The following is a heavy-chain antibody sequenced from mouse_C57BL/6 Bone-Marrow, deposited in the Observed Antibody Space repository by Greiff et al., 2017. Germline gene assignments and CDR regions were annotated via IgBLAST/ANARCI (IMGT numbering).Heavy chain of an antibody. CDR2: IDPENGDT. V-gene: IGHV14-4*01. CDR1: GFNIKDDY. CDR3: TALGFAY. Sequence: VQLQQSGAELVRPGASVKLSCTASGFNIKDDYMHWVKQRPEQGLEWIGWIDPENGDTAYDSKFQGKATITADTSSNTAYLRLSSLTSEYTAVYYCTALGFAYWGQGTLVTVSA. J-gene: IGHJ3*01.